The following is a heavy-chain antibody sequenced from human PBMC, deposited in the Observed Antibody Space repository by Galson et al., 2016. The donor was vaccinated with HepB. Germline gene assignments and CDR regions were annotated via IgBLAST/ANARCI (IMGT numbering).Heavy chain of an antibody. CDR2: ISAYSVNT. Sequence: SVKVSCKASGFTFTINGISWVRQAPGEGLEWMGWISAYSVNTIYAQQFQGRVTMTKDTSTSTAYMELRSLRSNDTAVYYCARDREYTFDNWGQGSLVTVSS. CDR3: ARDREYTFDN. J-gene: IGHJ4*02. V-gene: IGHV1-18*04. D-gene: IGHD2/OR15-2a*01. CDR1: GFTFTING.